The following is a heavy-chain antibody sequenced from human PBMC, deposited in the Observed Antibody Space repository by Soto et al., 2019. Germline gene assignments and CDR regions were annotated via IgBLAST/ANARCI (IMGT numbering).Heavy chain of an antibody. CDR3: ATKVVIGGIGFVDY. CDR2: INQDESQK. J-gene: IGHJ4*02. V-gene: IGHV3-7*01. CDR1: GFTFSSYW. Sequence: EVQLVESGGGLVQTGGSLRLSCVASGFTFSSYWMNWVRQAPGEGLEWVANINQDESQKYYADSVKGRFSISRDNARNALYLQMKSLRVEDAAVYYCATKVVIGGIGFVDYWGQGILVTVSS. D-gene: IGHD2-15*01.